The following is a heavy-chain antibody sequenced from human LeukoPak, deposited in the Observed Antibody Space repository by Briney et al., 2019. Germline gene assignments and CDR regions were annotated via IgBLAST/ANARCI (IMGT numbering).Heavy chain of an antibody. J-gene: IGHJ3*02. CDR3: ARDLYSSGWTDAFDI. CDR2: IIPIFGTA. D-gene: IGHD6-19*01. CDR1: GGTFSSYA. V-gene: IGHV1-69*13. Sequence: SVKVSCKASGGTFSSYAISWVRQAPGQGLEWMGGIIPIFGTANYAQKFQGRVTITADESTSTAYMELSSLRSEDTAVYYCARDLYSSGWTDAFDIWGQGTMVTVSS.